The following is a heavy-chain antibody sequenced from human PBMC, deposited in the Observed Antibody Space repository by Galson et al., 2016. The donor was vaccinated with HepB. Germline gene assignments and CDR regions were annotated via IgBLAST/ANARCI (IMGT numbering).Heavy chain of an antibody. CDR1: GFTFSSYP. CDR2: IRSKTYGATT. J-gene: IGHJ4*02. Sequence: SLRLSCAASGFTFSSYPINWVRQAPGMGLEWVGFIRSKTYGATTEYAASVKGRFSISRDDSNSIAYLQMNSLKTEDTAVYYCSRATKLYYYDRSGYGYWGQGTLVTVSS. V-gene: IGHV3-49*04. CDR3: SRATKLYYYDRSGYGY. D-gene: IGHD3-22*01.